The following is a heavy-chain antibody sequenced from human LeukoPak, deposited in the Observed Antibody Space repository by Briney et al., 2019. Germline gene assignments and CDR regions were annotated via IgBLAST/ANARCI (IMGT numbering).Heavy chain of an antibody. CDR3: ARGSQYYYGSGSYDTEYFQH. CDR1: GGSINSYY. D-gene: IGHD3-10*01. CDR2: NYHSGST. Sequence: SETLSLTCTVSGGSINSYYWSWIRQPPGKGLEWIGYNYHSGSTYYNPSLKSRVTISVDRSKNQFSLKLSSVTAADTAVYYCARGSQYYYGSGSYDTEYFQHWGQGTLVTVSS. V-gene: IGHV4-59*12. J-gene: IGHJ1*01.